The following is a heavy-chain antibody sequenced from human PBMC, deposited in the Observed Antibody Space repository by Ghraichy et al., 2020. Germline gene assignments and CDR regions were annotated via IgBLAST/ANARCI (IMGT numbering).Heavy chain of an antibody. CDR2: ISGSGGST. V-gene: IGHV3-23*01. CDR1: GFTFSSYA. Sequence: GGSLRLSCAASGFTFSSYAMSWVRQAPGKGLEWVSAISGSGGSTYYADSVKGRFTISRDNSKNTLYLQMNSLRAEDTAVYYCAKDWRDDSSGYRGDYWGQGTLVTVSS. CDR3: AKDWRDDSSGYRGDY. D-gene: IGHD3-22*01. J-gene: IGHJ4*02.